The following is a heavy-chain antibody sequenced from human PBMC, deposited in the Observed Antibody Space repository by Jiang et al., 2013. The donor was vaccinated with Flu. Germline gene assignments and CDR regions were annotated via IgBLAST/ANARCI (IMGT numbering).Heavy chain of an antibody. CDR3: AKDRVPDGAWSFDH. D-gene: IGHD4/OR15-4a*01. CDR1: GFTFRTYT. Sequence: RLSCAASGFTFRTYTMSWVRQAPGKGLEWVSSLIGSGSSTHYADSVKGRFTISKDFSKNTLYLQMNSLRAEDTAVYYCAKDRVPDGAWSFDHWGQGTLVTVSS. CDR2: LIGSGSST. V-gene: IGHV3-23*01. J-gene: IGHJ4*02.